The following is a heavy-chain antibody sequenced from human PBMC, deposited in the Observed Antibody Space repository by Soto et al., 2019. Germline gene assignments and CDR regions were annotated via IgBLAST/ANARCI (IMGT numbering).Heavy chain of an antibody. D-gene: IGHD3-16*02. CDR1: GGSISSYY. CDR2: IYYSGST. V-gene: IGHV4-59*01. J-gene: IGHJ5*02. CDR3: ARLSYDYVWGSYRPNWFDP. Sequence: SETLSLTCTVSGGSISSYYWSWIRQPPGKGLEWIGYIYYSGSTNYNPSLKSRVTISVDTSKNQFSLKLSSVTAADTAVYYCARLSYDYVWGSYRPNWFDPWGQGTLVTVS.